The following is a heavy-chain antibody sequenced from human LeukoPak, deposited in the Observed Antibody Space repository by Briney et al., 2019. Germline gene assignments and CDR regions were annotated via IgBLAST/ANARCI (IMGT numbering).Heavy chain of an antibody. D-gene: IGHD3-22*01. J-gene: IGHJ4*02. CDR1: GYTFTSYD. V-gene: IGHV1-8*01. CDR3: ARTIMYYYDSSGYLDY. Sequence: ASVKVSCKASGYTFTSYDINWVRQATGQGLEWMGWMNPNSGNTGYAQKFQGRVTMTRNTSISTAYMELSSLRSEDTAVYYCARTIMYYYDSSGYLDYWGQGTLVTVSS. CDR2: MNPNSGNT.